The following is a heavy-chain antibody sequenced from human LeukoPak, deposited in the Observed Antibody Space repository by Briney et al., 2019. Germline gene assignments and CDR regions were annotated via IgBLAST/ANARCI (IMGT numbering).Heavy chain of an antibody. V-gene: IGHV1-2*06. D-gene: IGHD4-17*01. CDR2: INPNSGAT. Sequence: ASVKVSCKASGYNFAGYYMHWVRQASGQGLEWMGRINPNSGATRFAQKFQGRVTMTGDASITTAYMELSSLKSDDTAVYYCARADDYGDYPDYWGQGTLVTVSS. CDR1: GYNFAGYY. J-gene: IGHJ4*02. CDR3: ARADDYGDYPDY.